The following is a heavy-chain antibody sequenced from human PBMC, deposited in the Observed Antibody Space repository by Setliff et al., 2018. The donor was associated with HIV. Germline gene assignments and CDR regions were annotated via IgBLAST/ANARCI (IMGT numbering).Heavy chain of an antibody. Sequence: ASVKVSCKATGYTFIGYYMHWVRQAPGQGLEWMGWINPNSGGTNYAQKFQGRVTMTRDTSITTAYMELSRLSSYVPAVYYCARGGAAVHYYYMDVWGKGTTVTVSS. D-gene: IGHD6-25*01. CDR3: ARGGAAVHYYYMDV. V-gene: IGHV1-2*02. CDR1: GYTFIGYY. J-gene: IGHJ6*03. CDR2: INPNSGGT.